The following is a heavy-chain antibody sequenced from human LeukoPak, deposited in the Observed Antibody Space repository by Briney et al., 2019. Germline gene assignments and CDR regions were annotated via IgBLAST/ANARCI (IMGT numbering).Heavy chain of an antibody. CDR2: ISGSGGST. CDR1: GFTFSDYN. V-gene: IGHV3-23*01. D-gene: IGHD5-12*01. J-gene: IGHJ2*01. CDR3: AKDADIVATIGWYFDL. Sequence: GGSLRLSCAASGFTFSDYNMNWVRQAPGKGLEWVSAISGSGGSTYYADSVKGRFTISRDNSKNTLYLQMNSLRAEDTAVYYCAKDADIVATIGWYFDLWGRGTLVTVSS.